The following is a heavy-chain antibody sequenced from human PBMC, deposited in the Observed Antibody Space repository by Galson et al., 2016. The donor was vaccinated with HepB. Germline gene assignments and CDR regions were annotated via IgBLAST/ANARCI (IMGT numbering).Heavy chain of an antibody. Sequence: SLRLSCAGSGFTFHNYAMSWVRQAPGKGLQWVAAISGSGGTTYSADSVKGRFTISRDNFRNTPYLQMNSLRADDTAMYYCAKDPIDGAGDGYYFDYWGQGTLVTVSS. J-gene: IGHJ4*02. CDR3: AKDPIDGAGDGYYFDY. CDR1: GFTFHNYA. CDR2: ISGSGGTT. V-gene: IGHV3-23*01. D-gene: IGHD5-24*01.